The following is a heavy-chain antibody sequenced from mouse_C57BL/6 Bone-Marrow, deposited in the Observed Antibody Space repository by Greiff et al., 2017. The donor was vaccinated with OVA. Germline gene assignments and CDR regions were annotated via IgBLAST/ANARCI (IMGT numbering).Heavy chain of an antibody. CDR3: ARSLGWYYFDY. CDR1: GYAFTNYL. Sequence: VQLQESGAELVRPGTSVKVSCKASGYAFTNYLIEWVKQRPGQGLEWIGVINPGSGGTNYNEKFKGKATLTADKSSSTAYMQLSSLTSEDSAVYFCARSLGWYYFDYWGQGTTLTVSS. D-gene: IGHD3-3*01. CDR2: INPGSGGT. V-gene: IGHV1-54*01. J-gene: IGHJ2*01.